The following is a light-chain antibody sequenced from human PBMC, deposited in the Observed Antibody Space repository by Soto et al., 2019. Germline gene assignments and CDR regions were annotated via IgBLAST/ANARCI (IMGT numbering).Light chain of an antibody. J-gene: IGKJ1*01. CDR2: GAS. V-gene: IGKV3-20*01. CDR1: QSVSSSY. CDR3: QQYCSIPPWT. Sequence: EIVLTQSPGTLSLSPGERATLSCRASQSVSSSYLAWYQQKPGQAPRLLIYGASSRATGIPDRFSGSGSGTDFTLIISRLEPEDFAVYYCQQYCSIPPWTFGQGIKVEIK.